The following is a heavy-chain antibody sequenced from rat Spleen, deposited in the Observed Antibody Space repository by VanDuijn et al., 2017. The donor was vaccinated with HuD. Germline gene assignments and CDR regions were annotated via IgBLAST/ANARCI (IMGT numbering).Heavy chain of an antibody. CDR1: GFTFSDYY. J-gene: IGHJ2*01. D-gene: IGHD3-4*01. CDR2: ISYDGSST. CDR3: ARPPTGVDY. V-gene: IGHV5-7*01. Sequence: EVQLVESDGGLVQPGRSLKLSCAASGFTFSDYYMAWVRQAPKKGLEWVATISYDGSSTYYRDSVKGRFTISRDNAKRTLYLQMDSLRSEDTATYYCARPPTGVDYWGQGVMVTVSS.